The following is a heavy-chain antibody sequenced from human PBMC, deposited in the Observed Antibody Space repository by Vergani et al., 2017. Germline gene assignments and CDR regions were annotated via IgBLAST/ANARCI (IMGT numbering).Heavy chain of an antibody. CDR1: GGTFSSYA. J-gene: IGHJ5*02. CDR3: ARKSIAAAGTNGFDP. D-gene: IGHD6-13*01. CDR2: IIPIFGTA. V-gene: IGHV1-69*12. Sequence: QVQLVQSGAEVKKPGSSVKVSCKASGGTFSSYAISWVRQAPGQGLEWMGGIIPIFGTANYAQKFQGRVTITADESTSTAYMERSSLRSEDTAVYYCARKSIAAAGTNGFDPWGQGTLVTVSS.